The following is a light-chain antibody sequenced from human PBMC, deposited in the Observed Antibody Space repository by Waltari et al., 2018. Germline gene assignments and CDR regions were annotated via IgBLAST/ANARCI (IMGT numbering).Light chain of an antibody. CDR1: QRVSRS. J-gene: IGKJ1*01. CDR2: GAS. V-gene: IGKV3-20*01. CDR3: QHYVRLPVS. Sequence: EIALTQSPGTLSLSPGERAPLSCRASQRVSRSLAWYQQKPGQAPRLLIYGASSRATGVPYRFSGSGSGTDFSLTISRLEPEDFAVYYCQHYVRLPVSFGQGTKVEIK.